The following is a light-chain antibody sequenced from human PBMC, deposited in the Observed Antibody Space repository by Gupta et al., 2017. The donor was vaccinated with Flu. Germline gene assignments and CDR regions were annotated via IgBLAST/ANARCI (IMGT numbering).Light chain of an antibody. Sequence: QSVLTQPPSASGTPGQRVTIPCSGSNSNIESNTVNWYQQLPGTAPKLLIYSNNQRPSGVPDRFSGSKSGTSASLAISGLQSEDEADYYCAAWDDRLNGVFGGGTKLTVL. J-gene: IGLJ3*02. CDR1: NSNIESNT. CDR2: SNN. CDR3: AAWDDRLNGV. V-gene: IGLV1-44*01.